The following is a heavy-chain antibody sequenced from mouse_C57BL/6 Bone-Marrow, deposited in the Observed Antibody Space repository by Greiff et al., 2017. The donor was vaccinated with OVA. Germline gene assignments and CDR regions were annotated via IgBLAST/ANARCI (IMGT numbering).Heavy chain of an antibody. Sequence: VKLMESGPELVKPGASVKISCKASGYSFTSYYIHWVKQRPGQGLEWIGWIYPGSGNTKYNEKFKGKATMTADTSSSPAYMQLSSLTSEDSAVYYCARVGWAWFAYWGQGTLGTVSA. D-gene: IGHD1-1*02. V-gene: IGHV1-66*01. J-gene: IGHJ3*01. CDR3: ARVGWAWFAY. CDR2: IYPGSGNT. CDR1: GYSFTSYY.